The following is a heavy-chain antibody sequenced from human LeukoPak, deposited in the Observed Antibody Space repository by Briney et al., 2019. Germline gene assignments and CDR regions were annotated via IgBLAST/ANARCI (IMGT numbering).Heavy chain of an antibody. Sequence: GGSLRLSCAASGFTFSSYWMHWVRQAPGKGLVWVSRIKSDGGSTSYADSVKGRFTISRDNAKNTLSLQMNSLRAEDTAVYYCARERDWFFDLWGRGTLVSVSS. CDR1: GFTFSSYW. CDR2: IKSDGGST. V-gene: IGHV3-74*01. J-gene: IGHJ2*01. CDR3: ARERDWFFDL.